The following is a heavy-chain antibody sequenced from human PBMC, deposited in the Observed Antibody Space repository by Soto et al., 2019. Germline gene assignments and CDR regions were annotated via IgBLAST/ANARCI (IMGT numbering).Heavy chain of an antibody. CDR1: GFTFSSYG. Sequence: QVQLVESGGGVVQPGRSLRLSCAASGFTFSSYGMHWVRQAPGKGLEWVAVIWYDGSNKYYADSVKGRFTISRDNSKNTLYLQMNSLRAEDTAVYYCARDLYDYIWGSYPYFDYWGQGILVTVSS. D-gene: IGHD3-16*02. V-gene: IGHV3-33*01. J-gene: IGHJ4*02. CDR3: ARDLYDYIWGSYPYFDY. CDR2: IWYDGSNK.